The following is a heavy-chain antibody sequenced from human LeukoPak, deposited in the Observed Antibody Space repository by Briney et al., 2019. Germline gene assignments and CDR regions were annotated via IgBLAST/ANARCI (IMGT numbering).Heavy chain of an antibody. J-gene: IGHJ4*02. CDR3: ARDASSGGITVLDY. D-gene: IGHD1-20*01. CDR2: IDPSTGNP. Sequence: ASVKVSCKASGYSFTRYAINWVRQAPGQGPEWMGWIDPSTGNPTYAQDFTGRFVFSLDTSVSTAYLQINSLKAEDTAVYYCARDASSGGITVLDYWGQGILVTVSS. V-gene: IGHV7-4-1*02. CDR1: GYSFTRYA.